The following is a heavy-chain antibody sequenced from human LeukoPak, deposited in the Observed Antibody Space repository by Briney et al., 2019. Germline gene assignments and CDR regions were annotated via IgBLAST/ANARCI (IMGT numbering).Heavy chain of an antibody. J-gene: IGHJ4*02. Sequence: SETLSLTCTVSGGSMSSYSWSWIRQPPGEGLEWIGSIYYSGSTYYNPSLKSRVTISVDTSKNQFSLKLSSVTAADTAVYYCARRYSSSWFIDYWGQGTLVTVSS. CDR2: IYYSGST. D-gene: IGHD6-13*01. CDR1: GGSMSSYS. CDR3: ARRYSSSWFIDY. V-gene: IGHV4-59*04.